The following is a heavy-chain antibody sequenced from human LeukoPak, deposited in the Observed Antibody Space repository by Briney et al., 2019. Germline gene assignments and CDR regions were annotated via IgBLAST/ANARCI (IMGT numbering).Heavy chain of an antibody. J-gene: IGHJ4*02. Sequence: TSQTLSPTHTVSGGSISSGGYYWSRIRQHPGKGLEWIGFIYYSGSTYYNPSVKSRVTISVDTSKNQFSLKLSSVTAAETAVYYCARAPYGSGNTLFDYWGQGTLVTVS. CDR2: IYYSGST. CDR3: ARAPYGSGNTLFDY. CDR1: GGSISSGGYY. D-gene: IGHD3-10*01. V-gene: IGHV4-31*03.